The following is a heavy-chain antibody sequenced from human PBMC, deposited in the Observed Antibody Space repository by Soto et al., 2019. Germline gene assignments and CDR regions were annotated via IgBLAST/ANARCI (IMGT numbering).Heavy chain of an antibody. V-gene: IGHV3-48*03. J-gene: IGHJ3*02. CDR3: ARDRPDYDFWSGYYKGAFDI. D-gene: IGHD3-3*01. CDR2: ISSSGSTI. CDR1: GFTFSSYE. Sequence: GGSLRLSCAASGFTFSSYEMNWVRQAPGKGLEWVSYISSSGSTIYYADSVKGRFTISRDNAKNSLYLQMNSLRAEDTAVYYCARDRPDYDFWSGYYKGAFDIWGQGTMVTVS.